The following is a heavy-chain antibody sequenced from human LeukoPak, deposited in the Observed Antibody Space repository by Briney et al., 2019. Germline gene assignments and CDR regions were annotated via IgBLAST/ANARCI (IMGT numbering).Heavy chain of an antibody. D-gene: IGHD5-12*01. V-gene: IGHV4-34*01. CDR1: GGSFSGYY. J-gene: IGHJ4*02. CDR3: AGLIVATTYFDY. Sequence: SETLSLTCAVYGGSFSGYYWSWIRQPPGKGLEWIGEINHSGSTNYNPSLKGRVTISVDTSKNQFPLKLSSVTAADTAVYYCAGLIVATTYFDYWGQGTLVTVSS. CDR2: INHSGST.